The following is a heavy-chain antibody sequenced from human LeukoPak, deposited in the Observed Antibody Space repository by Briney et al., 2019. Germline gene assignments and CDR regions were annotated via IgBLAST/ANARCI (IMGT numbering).Heavy chain of an antibody. CDR2: INHSGST. CDR3: ARLVVVAASSDY. V-gene: IGHV4-34*01. J-gene: IGHJ4*02. Sequence: SETLSLTCAFYGGSFSGYYWSWIRQPPGKGLEWIGEINHSGSTNYNPSLKSRVTISVDTSKNQFSLKLSSVTAADTAVYYCARLVVVAASSDYWGQGTLVTVSS. CDR1: GGSFSGYY. D-gene: IGHD2-15*01.